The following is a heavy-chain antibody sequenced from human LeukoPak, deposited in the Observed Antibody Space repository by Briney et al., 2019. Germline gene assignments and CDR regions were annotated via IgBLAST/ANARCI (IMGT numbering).Heavy chain of an antibody. CDR2: IYYSGST. V-gene: IGHV4-59*01. D-gene: IGHD4-17*01. J-gene: IGHJ3*02. Sequence: SETLSLTCAVSGGSISSYYWSWIRQSPGKGLEWIGYIYYSGSTNYNPSLKSRVTISVDTSKNQFSLKLSSVTAADTAVYYCARDDYGPYTFDIWGQGTMVTVSS. CDR1: GGSISSYY. CDR3: ARDDYGPYTFDI.